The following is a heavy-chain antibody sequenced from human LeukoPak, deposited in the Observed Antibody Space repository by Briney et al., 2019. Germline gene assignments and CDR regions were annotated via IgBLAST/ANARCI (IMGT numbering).Heavy chain of an antibody. V-gene: IGHV1-2*02. J-gene: IGHJ5*02. CDR2: INPNSGGT. D-gene: IGHD6-6*01. CDR3: ARELAGFDP. CDR1: GYTFSDHF. Sequence: ASVKVSCKTSGYTFSDHFIHWVRQAPGQGLEWMGWINPNSGGTNHAQKFQGRVTMTRDRSINTAYMELSRLISDDTAIFYCARELAGFDPWGQGTLVTVSS.